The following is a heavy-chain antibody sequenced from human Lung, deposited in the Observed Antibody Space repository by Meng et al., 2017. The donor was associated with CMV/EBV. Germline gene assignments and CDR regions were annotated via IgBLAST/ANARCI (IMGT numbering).Heavy chain of an antibody. CDR1: GFTFSNYA. CDR2: IYAGGRSA. D-gene: IGHD6-13*01. J-gene: IGHJ5*02. CDR3: AKDSTYSA. Sequence: ESXKISCAASGFTFSNYAMSWVRQAPGKGLEWVAVIYAGGRSAYYAESVKGRFTIFRDGSKNTVYLEMNSLRAEDTALYYCAKDSTYSAWGQGPLVTVSS. V-gene: IGHV3-23*03.